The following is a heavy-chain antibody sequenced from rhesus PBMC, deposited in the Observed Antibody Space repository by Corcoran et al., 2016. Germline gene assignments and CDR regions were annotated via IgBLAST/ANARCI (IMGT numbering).Heavy chain of an antibody. D-gene: IGHD5-30*01. CDR3: AREDTAGTVIGY. Sequence: QVQLQESGPGVVKPSETLSLTCAVSGGSISDSYRWSWIRQPPGKELEWIGYIYGSSTSTNYNPSFKSRVTISKDTSKNQFSLKLSSVTAADTAVYYCAREDTAGTVIGYLGQGVLVTVSS. J-gene: IGHJ4*01. V-gene: IGHV4S10*01. CDR2: IYGSSTST. CDR1: GGSISDSYR.